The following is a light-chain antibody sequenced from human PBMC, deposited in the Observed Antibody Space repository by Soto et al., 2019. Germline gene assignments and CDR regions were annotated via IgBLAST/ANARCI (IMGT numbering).Light chain of an antibody. V-gene: IGKV1-12*01. CDR2: ATS. Sequence: DIQMTQSPSSVSTSVGDRVTITCRASQDISGSLAWYQKKPGKAPTLLIFATSTLHSGVPSRFSGSKSRTDFTLTISSLQPEDSAIYFCQQGNSFPINYGQGTRLGI. CDR3: QQGNSFPIN. J-gene: IGKJ5*01. CDR1: QDISGS.